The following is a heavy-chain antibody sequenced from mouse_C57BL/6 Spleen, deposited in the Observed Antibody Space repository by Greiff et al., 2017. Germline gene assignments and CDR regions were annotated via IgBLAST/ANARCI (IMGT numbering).Heavy chain of an antibody. Sequence: VQLQQPGAELVKPGASVKLSCKASGYTFTSYWMHWVKQRPGQGLEWIGVIDPSDSYTNYNQKVKGTATLTVDTSSSTAYMQLSSLTSEASAVYYCARWAYYGSSYGYFDVWGTGTTVTVSS. D-gene: IGHD1-1*01. J-gene: IGHJ1*03. V-gene: IGHV1-69*02. CDR2: IDPSDSYT. CDR1: GYTFTSYW. CDR3: ARWAYYGSSYGYFDV.